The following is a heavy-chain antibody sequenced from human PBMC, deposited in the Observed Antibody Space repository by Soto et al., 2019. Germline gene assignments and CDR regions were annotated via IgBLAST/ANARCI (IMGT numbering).Heavy chain of an antibody. CDR1: GFAFDTYA. J-gene: IGHJ4*02. Sequence: GGSLRLSCVASGFAFDTYALNWVRQAPGKGLEWVSAIGSSGSTYYADSVKGRFTISRDTPKKTLYLQMNSLRVEDTAKYYCAKGFRSLEWYSLAPFDYWGQGALVTVSS. CDR3: AKGFRSLEWYSLAPFDY. V-gene: IGHV3-23*01. CDR2: IGSSGST. D-gene: IGHD3-3*01.